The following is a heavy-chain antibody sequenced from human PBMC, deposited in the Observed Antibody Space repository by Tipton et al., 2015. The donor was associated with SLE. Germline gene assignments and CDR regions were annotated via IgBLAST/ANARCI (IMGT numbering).Heavy chain of an antibody. CDR2: IYYSGST. Sequence: TLSLTCTVSGGSISSYYWSWIRQPPGKGLEWIGYIYYSGSTNYNPSLKSRVTVSVDTSKNQFSLKLSSVTAADTAVYYCARRDYFASGRVYWGQGTLVTVSS. J-gene: IGHJ4*02. CDR1: GGSISSYY. V-gene: IGHV4-59*01. D-gene: IGHD3-10*01. CDR3: ARRDYFASGRVY.